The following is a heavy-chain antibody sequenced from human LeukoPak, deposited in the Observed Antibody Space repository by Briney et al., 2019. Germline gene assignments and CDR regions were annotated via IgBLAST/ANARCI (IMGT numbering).Heavy chain of an antibody. J-gene: IGHJ5*02. D-gene: IGHD3-10*01. CDR1: GYTFTSYG. CDR3: ARLQSPYYYGSGSYINWFDP. V-gene: IGHV1-18*01. CDR2: ISAYNGHT. Sequence: ASVKVSCKASGYTFTSYGISWVRQAPGQGREWMGWISAYNGHTNSAQKLQGRVTMTTDTSTSTAYMELRSLRSDDTAVYYCARLQSPYYYGSGSYINWFDPWGQGTLVTVSS.